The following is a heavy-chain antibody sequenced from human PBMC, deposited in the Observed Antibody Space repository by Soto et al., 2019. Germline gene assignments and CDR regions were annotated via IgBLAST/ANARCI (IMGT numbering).Heavy chain of an antibody. CDR3: ARGVWYLYPYYYYMDV. D-gene: IGHD2-15*01. J-gene: IGHJ6*03. CDR2: IIPILGIA. Sequence: GASVKVSCKASGGTFSTYTITWVRQAPGQGLEWMGRIIPILGIANYAQKFQGRVTITADKSTSTAYMELSSLRSEDTAVYYCARGVWYLYPYYYYMDVRGKGTTVTVSS. V-gene: IGHV1-69*02. CDR1: GGTFSTYT.